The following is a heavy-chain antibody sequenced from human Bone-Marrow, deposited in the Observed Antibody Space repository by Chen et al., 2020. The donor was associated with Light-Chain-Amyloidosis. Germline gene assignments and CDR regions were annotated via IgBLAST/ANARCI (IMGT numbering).Heavy chain of an antibody. J-gene: IGHJ6*02. CDR1: GGSFSGYY. V-gene: IGHV4-34*01. CDR2: INHSGST. Sequence: QVQLQQWGAGLLKPSETLSLTCAVYGGSFSGYYWSWIRQPPGKGLEWIGEINHSGSTNYNPSLKSRVTISVATSKNQFSLKLSSVTAADTAVYYCARGRCGGGSCYTYYYYYGMDVWGQGTTVTVSS. CDR3: ARGRCGGGSCYTYYYYYGMDV. D-gene: IGHD2-15*01.